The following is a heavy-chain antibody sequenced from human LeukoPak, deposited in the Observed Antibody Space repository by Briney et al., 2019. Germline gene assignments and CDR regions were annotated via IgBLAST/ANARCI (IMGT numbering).Heavy chain of an antibody. D-gene: IGHD4-23*01. J-gene: IGHJ4*02. CDR1: GFTFTTYG. CDR2: TLLDGNIT. CDR3: ARDLGKGRYFDY. Sequence: GGSLRLSCAAPGFTFTTYGMHWVRHAAGKGLEWVAHTLLDGNITYYTNSVKGRFTISRDNSKNTLYLQIDSLKAEDTAVYYCARDLGKGRYFDYWGQGTLVTVSS. V-gene: IGHV3-33*01.